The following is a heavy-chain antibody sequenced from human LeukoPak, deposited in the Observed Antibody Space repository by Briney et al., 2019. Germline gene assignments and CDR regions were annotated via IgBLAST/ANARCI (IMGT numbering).Heavy chain of an antibody. CDR2: ISWNSGSI. J-gene: IGHJ4*02. CDR1: GFTFDDYA. Sequence: GGSLRLSCAASGFTFDDYAMHWVRQAPGKGLEWVSGISWNSGSIGYADSVKGRFTISRDNAKNSLYLQMNSLRAEDTALYYCAKSDLWFGELLGYWGQGTLVTDSS. CDR3: AKSDLWFGELLGY. V-gene: IGHV3-9*01. D-gene: IGHD3-10*01.